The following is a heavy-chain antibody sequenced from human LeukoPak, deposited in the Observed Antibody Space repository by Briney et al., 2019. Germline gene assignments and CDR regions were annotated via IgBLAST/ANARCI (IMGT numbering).Heavy chain of an antibody. CDR2: IIPIFGTA. Sequence: SVNVSCKASGGTFSSYAISWVRQAPGQGLEWMGGIIPIFGTANYAQKFQGRVTITADESTSTAYMELSSLRSEDTAVYYCARGHVPAAMNYFDYWGQGTLVTVSS. V-gene: IGHV1-69*13. CDR1: GGTFSSYA. CDR3: ARGHVPAAMNYFDY. J-gene: IGHJ4*02. D-gene: IGHD2-2*01.